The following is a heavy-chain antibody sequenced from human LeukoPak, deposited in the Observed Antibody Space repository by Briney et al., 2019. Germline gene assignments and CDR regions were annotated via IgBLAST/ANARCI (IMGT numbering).Heavy chain of an antibody. J-gene: IGHJ6*03. D-gene: IGHD6-13*01. CDR1: GGSFSGYY. Sequence: SETLSLTCAVYGGSFSGYYWSWIRQPPGKGLEWIGEINHSGSTNYTPSLKTRVTISVATSKTQFSLKLSSVTAADTAVYYCARAQYHSSSWYRGPYYYYYMDVWAKGTTVTVSS. CDR2: INHSGST. CDR3: ARAQYHSSSWYRGPYYYYYMDV. V-gene: IGHV4-34*01.